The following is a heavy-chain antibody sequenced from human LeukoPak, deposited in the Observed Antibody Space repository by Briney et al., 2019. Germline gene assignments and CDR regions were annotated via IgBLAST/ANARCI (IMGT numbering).Heavy chain of an antibody. CDR2: FSTSGIA. V-gene: IGHV4-4*07. J-gene: IGHJ4*02. D-gene: IGHD7-27*01. CDR1: GGSISTYY. Sequence: PSETLYLTCTVSGGSISTYYWTWIRQPAGKGLEWIGRFSTSGIANYNPSLKSRVTMSVDTSKNQFFLKLNSVTAADTAVYYCMRDGPSWGLLWGQGALVTVSS. CDR3: MRDGPSWGLL.